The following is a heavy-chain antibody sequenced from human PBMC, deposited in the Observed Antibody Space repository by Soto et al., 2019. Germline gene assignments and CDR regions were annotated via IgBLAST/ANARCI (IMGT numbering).Heavy chain of an antibody. J-gene: IGHJ6*02. CDR3: ARELWFGELFLDYYYYGMDV. D-gene: IGHD3-10*01. CDR2: IYSGDST. V-gene: IGHV3-66*01. CDR1: GFTVSSIY. Sequence: GGSLRLSCAASGFTVSSIYMSWVRQAPGKGLEGVSVIYSGDSTYYADSVKGRFTISRDNSKNTLYLQMNSLRAEDTAVYYCARELWFGELFLDYYYYGMDVWGQGTTVTVSS.